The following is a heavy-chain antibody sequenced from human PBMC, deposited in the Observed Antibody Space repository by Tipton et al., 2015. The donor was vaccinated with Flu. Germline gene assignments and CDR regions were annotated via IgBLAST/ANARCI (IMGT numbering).Heavy chain of an antibody. D-gene: IGHD3-10*01. J-gene: IGHJ4*02. CDR1: GYTFTNYN. V-gene: IGHV1-46*01. Sequence: QLVQSGAEVKKPGASVRISCTASGYTFTNYNMHWVRQAPGQGPEWMGIIYPSGGGTTYTQRLQGRVTLTRDKSTSTGYMELSSLRSEDTAFYYCARDRGFGAYTFDYWGQGTLVTVAS. CDR2: IYPSGGGT. CDR3: ARDRGFGAYTFDY.